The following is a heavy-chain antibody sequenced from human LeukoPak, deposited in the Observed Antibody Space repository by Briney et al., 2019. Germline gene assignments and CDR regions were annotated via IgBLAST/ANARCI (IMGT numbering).Heavy chain of an antibody. CDR1: WFTFRSYG. J-gene: IGHJ4*02. CDR3: AKSPGYWALDY. Sequence: GFLKLLCAASWFTFRSYGMGWVRQAPGEGLGGVSVSGGGGRTYYADSVKGRFTISRDNSKNTLYLQTNSLRAEDTAVYYCAKSPGYWALDYWGQGTLVTVSS. V-gene: IGHV3-23*01. D-gene: IGHD2-8*02. CDR2: SGGGGRT.